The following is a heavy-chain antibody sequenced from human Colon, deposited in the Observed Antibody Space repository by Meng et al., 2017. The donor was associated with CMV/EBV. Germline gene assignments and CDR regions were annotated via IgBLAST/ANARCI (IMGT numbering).Heavy chain of an antibody. D-gene: IGHD3-10*01. CDR3: ANSGEIGGAFRMPDV. CDR2: INPRGDKT. CDR1: GYTFSSYY. Sequence: ASVKVSCKASGYTFSSYYFHWLRQAPGQGLEWMGVINPRGDKTTYAQRFQGRVTMTKDTSTNTGHMELSSLKSDDTAVYYCANSGEIGGAFRMPDVWGQGTTVTVSS. V-gene: IGHV1-46*01. J-gene: IGHJ6*02.